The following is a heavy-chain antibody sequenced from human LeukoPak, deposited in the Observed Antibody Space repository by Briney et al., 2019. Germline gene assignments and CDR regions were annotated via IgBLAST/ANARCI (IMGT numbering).Heavy chain of an antibody. Sequence: NPSETLSLTCTVSGGSISSSNWWSWVRQPPGKGLEWIGEIYHSGSTNYNPSLKSRVTISVDKSKNQFSLKLSSVTAADTAVYYCARVPFHPTTVTTGYFDYWGQGTLVTVSS. J-gene: IGHJ4*02. V-gene: IGHV4-4*02. CDR2: IYHSGST. D-gene: IGHD4-17*01. CDR3: ARVPFHPTTVTTGYFDY. CDR1: GGSISSSNW.